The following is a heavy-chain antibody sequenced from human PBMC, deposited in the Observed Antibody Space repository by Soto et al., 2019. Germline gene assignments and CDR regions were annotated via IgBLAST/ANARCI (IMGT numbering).Heavy chain of an antibody. CDR2: INHSGNT. Sequence: SETLSLTCAVYGGSFSGYYWSWIRQPPGKGLEWIGEINHSGNTNYNPSLKSRVTISVDTSKNQFSLKLSSVTAADTAVYYCARGAGAQLPRFDPWGQGTLVTVSS. J-gene: IGHJ5*02. V-gene: IGHV4-34*01. CDR1: GGSFSGYY. CDR3: ARGAGAQLPRFDP. D-gene: IGHD2-2*01.